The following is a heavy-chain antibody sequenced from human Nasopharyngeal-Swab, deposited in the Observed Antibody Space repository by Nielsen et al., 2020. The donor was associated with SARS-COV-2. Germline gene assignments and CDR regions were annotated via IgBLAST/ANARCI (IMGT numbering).Heavy chain of an antibody. V-gene: IGHV3-23*01. CDR2: IRGSGGST. CDR1: GFTVSSNY. Sequence: GESLKISCAASGFTVSSNYMSWVRQAPGKGLEWVSAIRGSGGSTYYADSVKGRFTISRDNSKNTLYLQMNSLRAEDTAVYYCANSRTYYDILTGYYIGLSFDYWGKGTLVTVSS. J-gene: IGHJ4*02. D-gene: IGHD3-9*01. CDR3: ANSRTYYDILTGYYIGLSFDY.